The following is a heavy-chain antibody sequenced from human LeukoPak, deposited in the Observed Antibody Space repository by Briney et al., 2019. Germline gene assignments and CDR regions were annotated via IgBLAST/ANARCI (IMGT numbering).Heavy chain of an antibody. Sequence: SVKVSCKTSGGTFNRNVISWVRQAPGQGLEWMGGIIPIFGTTNYAQKFQGRVTITTDESTSTAYMELSSLRFEDTAVYYCARVGNYYGGNSGVNAFDIWGQGTMVTVSS. V-gene: IGHV1-69*05. CDR2: IIPIFGTT. J-gene: IGHJ3*02. D-gene: IGHD4-23*01. CDR1: GGTFNRNV. CDR3: ARVGNYYGGNSGVNAFDI.